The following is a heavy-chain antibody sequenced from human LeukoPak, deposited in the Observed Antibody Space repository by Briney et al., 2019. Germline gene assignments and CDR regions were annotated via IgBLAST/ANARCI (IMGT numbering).Heavy chain of an antibody. V-gene: IGHV4-39*01. CDR2: IYYSGSA. Sequence: PSETLSLTXTVSGGSISSSSYYWGWISQPPGKGLEWIGSIYYSGSAYYNPSLKSRVTISVDTSKNQFSLKLSSVTAADTAVYYCARRRRGYFDYWGQGTLVTVSS. CDR3: ARRRRGYFDY. CDR1: GGSISSSSYY. J-gene: IGHJ4*02.